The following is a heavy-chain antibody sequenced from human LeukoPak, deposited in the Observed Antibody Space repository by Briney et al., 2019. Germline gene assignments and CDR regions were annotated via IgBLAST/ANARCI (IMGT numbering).Heavy chain of an antibody. CDR3: ARDYVWGSYTGY. D-gene: IGHD3-16*01. CDR2: ISGYNGNT. V-gene: IGHV1-18*01. Sequence: WASVKVPCKSSGYTFTSYGIIWVRQAPGQGLEWMGWISGYNGNTNYAQKLQGRVTMTTDTSTSTAYMELRRLRSDDTAVYYCARDYVWGSYTGYWGQGTLVTVSS. CDR1: GYTFTSYG. J-gene: IGHJ4*02.